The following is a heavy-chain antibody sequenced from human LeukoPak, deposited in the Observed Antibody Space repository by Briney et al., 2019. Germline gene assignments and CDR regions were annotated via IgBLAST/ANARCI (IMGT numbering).Heavy chain of an antibody. CDR3: AKDESRKYYFDY. CDR2: ISGSGIVT. V-gene: IGHV3-23*01. CDR1: GFTFAKFA. J-gene: IGHJ4*02. Sequence: GGSLRLSCAISGFTFAKFAMSWVRQAPGKGLEWVSTISGSGIVTYYADSVKGRFTISRDNSKNTLYLQMNSLRAEDTAVYYCAKDESRKYYFDYWGQGTLVTVSS.